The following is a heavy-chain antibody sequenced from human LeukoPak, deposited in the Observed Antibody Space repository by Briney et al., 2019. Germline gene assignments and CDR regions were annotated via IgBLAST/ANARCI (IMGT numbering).Heavy chain of an antibody. CDR1: GGSITSLY. CDR2: VHHTGVT. Sequence: SETLSLTCSVSGGSITSLYWSWVRQPPRKGLEYVGYVHHTGVTNYNPSLRGRVSVSMDASKNQFYLKLNSVTAAVTAIYYCVRSATIAVFRYGMDVWGQGTTVTVSS. D-gene: IGHD5-24*01. J-gene: IGHJ6*02. CDR3: VRSATIAVFRYGMDV. V-gene: IGHV4-59*11.